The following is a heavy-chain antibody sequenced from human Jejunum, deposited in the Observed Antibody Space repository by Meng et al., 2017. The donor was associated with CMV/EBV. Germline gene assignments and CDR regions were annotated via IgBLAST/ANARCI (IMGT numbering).Heavy chain of an antibody. CDR3: AKDPAGTRGYYFDY. V-gene: IGHV3-30*02. CDR1: GFTFSSYG. J-gene: IGHJ4*02. D-gene: IGHD1-14*01. Sequence: GFTFSSYGMHWVRQAPGKGLEWVTFIHYDRSNKYYADSVEGRFTISRDNSKNTMYLQMNSLRAEDTAVYYCAKDPAGTRGYYFDYWGQGTLVTVSS. CDR2: IHYDRSNK.